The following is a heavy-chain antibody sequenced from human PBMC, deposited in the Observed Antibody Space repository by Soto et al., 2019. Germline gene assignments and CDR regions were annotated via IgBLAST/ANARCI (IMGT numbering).Heavy chain of an antibody. D-gene: IGHD3-22*01. V-gene: IGHV4-31*03. CDR1: GGSISSGGYY. CDR2: IYYSGST. Sequence: NPSETLSLTCTVSGGSISSGGYYWSWIRQHPGKGLEWIGYIYYSGSTYYNPSLKSRVTISVDTSKNQFSLKLSSVTAADTAVYYCARDLYYYDSSGPDGWWFDPWGQGTLVTVSS. CDR3: ARDLYYYDSSGPDGWWFDP. J-gene: IGHJ5*02.